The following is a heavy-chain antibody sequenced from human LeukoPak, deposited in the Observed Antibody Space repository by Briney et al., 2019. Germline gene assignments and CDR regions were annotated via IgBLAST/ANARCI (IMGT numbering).Heavy chain of an antibody. CDR3: TSPRVRKFGIAAAGTLAFDI. V-gene: IGHV3-15*01. J-gene: IGHJ3*02. D-gene: IGHD6-13*01. Sequence: GGSLRLSCAASGFTFSNAWMSWVRQAPGKGLEWVGRIKSKTDGGKTEYAAPVKGRFTISRDDSKNKLYLQMNGLKTEQTAVYYCTSPRVRKFGIAAAGTLAFDIWGQGTMVTVSS. CDR2: IKSKTDGGKT. CDR1: GFTFSNAW.